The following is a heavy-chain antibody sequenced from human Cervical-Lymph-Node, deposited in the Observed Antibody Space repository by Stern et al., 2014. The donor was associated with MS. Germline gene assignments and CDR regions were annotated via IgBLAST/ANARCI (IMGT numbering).Heavy chain of an antibody. J-gene: IGHJ6*02. CDR1: GGTFSNYA. D-gene: IGHD4-17*01. CDR3: ASPLTATSVPFGYYGMDV. V-gene: IGHV1-69*01. CDR2: LVPLFGKP. Sequence: QVQLVESGAEVKKPGSSVKVSCKASGGTFSNYATSWVRQAPGQGLEWMGGLVPLFGKPNYAQKCQGRVTITADESTSTAYMDLSSLRSEDTAVYYCASPLTATSVPFGYYGMDVWGQGTTVTVS.